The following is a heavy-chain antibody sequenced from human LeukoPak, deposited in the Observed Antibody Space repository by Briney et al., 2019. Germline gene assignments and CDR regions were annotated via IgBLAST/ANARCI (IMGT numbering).Heavy chain of an antibody. CDR1: GLTFSSYA. J-gene: IGHJ4*02. D-gene: IGHD6-19*01. Sequence: GGSLRLSCAASGLTFSSYAMSWVRQGPGKGLEWVSAITGSGGSTYYADSVKGRFTISRDNSKNTVYLQMNSLRAEDTAVYYCAASSVWYFLGYWGPGTLVTVSS. V-gene: IGHV3-23*01. CDR2: ITGSGGST. CDR3: AASSVWYFLGY.